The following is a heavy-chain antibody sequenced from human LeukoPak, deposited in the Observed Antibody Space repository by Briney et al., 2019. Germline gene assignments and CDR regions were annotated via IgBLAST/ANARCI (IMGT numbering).Heavy chain of an antibody. Sequence: GGSLRLSCRSSGLSFEDFAMGWVRQAPGKGLEGLGFVRTKFFGATTQYAPSVKGRFTMSRDDSNSIAYLQMNGLRTEDTAVFFCIRLGGSGHDRFDAWGQGTLVTVSS. CDR2: VRTKFFGATT. CDR1: GLSFEDFA. D-gene: IGHD5-12*01. CDR3: IRLGGSGHDRFDA. V-gene: IGHV3-49*04. J-gene: IGHJ4*02.